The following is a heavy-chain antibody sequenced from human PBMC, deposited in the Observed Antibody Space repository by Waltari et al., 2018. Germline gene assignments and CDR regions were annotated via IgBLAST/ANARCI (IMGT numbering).Heavy chain of an antibody. CDR1: VYSFTAYH. CDR3: ASNRDMLG. Sequence: QVQLVQSGAEVKKPGASVKVSCKTSVYSFTAYHMHWVRQAPGQGLEWMGRINPNTGDTTYAQKFEGRVTMTRDTAMSTAYMELNNLTSDDTALYFCASNRDMLGWGQGTMVIVSS. CDR2: INPNTGDT. D-gene: IGHD2-8*01. J-gene: IGHJ3*01. V-gene: IGHV1-2*06.